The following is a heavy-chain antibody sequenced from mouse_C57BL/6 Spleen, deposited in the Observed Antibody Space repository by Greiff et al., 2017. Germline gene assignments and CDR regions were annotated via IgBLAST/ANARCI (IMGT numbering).Heavy chain of an antibody. D-gene: IGHD2-5*01. CDR2: IDPTSGGT. CDR1: GYTFTSYW. V-gene: IGHV1-72*01. Sequence: QVQLQQSGAELVKPGASVKLSCKASGYTFTSYWMHWVKQRPGRGLEWIGRIDPTSGGTKYNEKFKSKATLTVDKPSSTAYMQLSSLTSEDSAVYYCARSLSNYSFAYWGQGTLVTVSA. CDR3: ARSLSNYSFAY. J-gene: IGHJ3*01.